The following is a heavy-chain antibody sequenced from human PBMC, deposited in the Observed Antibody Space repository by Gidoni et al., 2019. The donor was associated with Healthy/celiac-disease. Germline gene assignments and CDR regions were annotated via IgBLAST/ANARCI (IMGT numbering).Heavy chain of an antibody. D-gene: IGHD5-18*01. Sequence: QLQLQESGPGLVKPSETLSLTCTVSGGSISSSSYYWGWSRQPPGKGLGWFGSIYYSVSPYYKPALKSGVSIYVDTSKNQISLKLSSVTAADTAVYYCATSTMVTGAGDAFDIWGQGTMVTVSS. J-gene: IGHJ3*02. CDR2: IYYSVSP. CDR3: ATSTMVTGAGDAFDI. CDR1: GGSISSSSYY. V-gene: IGHV4-39*01.